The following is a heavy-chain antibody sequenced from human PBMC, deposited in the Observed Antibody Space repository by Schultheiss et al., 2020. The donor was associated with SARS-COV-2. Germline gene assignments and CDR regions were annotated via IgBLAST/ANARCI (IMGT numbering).Heavy chain of an antibody. J-gene: IGHJ4*02. CDR2: ISGSGGST. Sequence: GGSLRLSCAASGFTFSSYAMSWVRQAPGKGLEWVSAISGSGGSTYYADSVKGRFTISRDNSKNTLYLQMNSLRAEDTAVYYCTTFIVVVTAVTDYWGQGTLVTVSS. D-gene: IGHD2-21*02. CDR3: TTFIVVVTAVTDY. V-gene: IGHV3-23*01. CDR1: GFTFSSYA.